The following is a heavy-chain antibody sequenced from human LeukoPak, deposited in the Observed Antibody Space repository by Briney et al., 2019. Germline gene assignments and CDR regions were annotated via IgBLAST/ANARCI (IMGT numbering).Heavy chain of an antibody. J-gene: IGHJ4*02. Sequence: ASVKVSCKASGYTFTSYAMNWVRQAPGQGLEWMGWINPNSGGTNYVQKFQGRVTMTRDTSISTAYMELSRLRSDDTAVYYCARAFPGGEWELPGAFDYWGQGTLVTVSS. CDR2: INPNSGGT. CDR3: ARAFPGGEWELPGAFDY. CDR1: GYTFTSYA. D-gene: IGHD1-26*01. V-gene: IGHV1-2*02.